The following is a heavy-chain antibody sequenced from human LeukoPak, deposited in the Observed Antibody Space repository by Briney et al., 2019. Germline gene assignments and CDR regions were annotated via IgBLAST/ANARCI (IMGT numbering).Heavy chain of an antibody. CDR2: IKQDGSEK. V-gene: IGHV3-7*03. D-gene: IGHD2-15*01. CDR1: GFTFSNYA. CDR3: ARSGNFDY. Sequence: GGSLRLSCAASGFTFSNYAMSWVRQAPGKGLEWVANIKQDGSEKYYVDSVKGRFTISRDNAKNSLYLQMNSLRAEDTAVYYCARSGNFDYWGQGTLVTVSS. J-gene: IGHJ4*02.